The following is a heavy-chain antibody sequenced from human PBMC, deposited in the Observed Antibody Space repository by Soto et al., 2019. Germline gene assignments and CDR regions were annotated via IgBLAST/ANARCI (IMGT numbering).Heavy chain of an antibody. J-gene: IGHJ6*02. CDR2: INSDGSST. CDR1: GFTFSSYW. Sequence: PGGSLRLSCAASGFTFSSYWMHWVRQAPGKGLVWVSRINSDGSSTSYADSVKGRFTISRDNAKNTLYLQMNSLRAEDTAVYYCARETPQYDFWSGYLLNNHYYYGMDVWGQGTTVTVSS. V-gene: IGHV3-74*01. CDR3: ARETPQYDFWSGYLLNNHYYYGMDV. D-gene: IGHD3-3*01.